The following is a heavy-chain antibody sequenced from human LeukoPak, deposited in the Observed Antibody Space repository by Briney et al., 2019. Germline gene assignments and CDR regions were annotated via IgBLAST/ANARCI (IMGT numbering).Heavy chain of an antibody. J-gene: IGHJ4*02. Sequence: PSETLSLTCTVSGGSISGSTYYWGWIRQTPGKGREGIGRIYYSGSTYYNPSLKSRVTISVDTSKNQFSLKLSSVTAADTAVYFCARWGSGTSPFDDWGQGTLVTVSS. CDR1: GGSISGSTYY. V-gene: IGHV4-39*07. CDR3: ARWGSGTSPFDD. CDR2: IYYSGST. D-gene: IGHD3-16*01.